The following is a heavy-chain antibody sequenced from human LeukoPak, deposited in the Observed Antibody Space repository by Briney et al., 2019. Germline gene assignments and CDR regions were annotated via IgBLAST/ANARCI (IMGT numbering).Heavy chain of an antibody. CDR2: ISGGGGST. CDR3: AKDYSSGYYNGFDP. CDR1: GFTFSSYA. D-gene: IGHD3-22*01. V-gene: IGHV3-23*01. J-gene: IGHJ5*02. Sequence: PGGSLRLSCAASGFTFSSYAMSWVRQAPGKGLEWVSAISGGGGSTYYADSVKGRFTISRDNSKNTLYLQMNSLRAEDTAVYYCAKDYSSGYYNGFDPWGQGTLVTVSS.